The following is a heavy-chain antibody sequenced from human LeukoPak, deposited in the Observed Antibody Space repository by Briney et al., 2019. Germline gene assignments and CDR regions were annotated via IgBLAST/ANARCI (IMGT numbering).Heavy chain of an antibody. D-gene: IGHD2-2*01. CDR2: ISGSGGST. J-gene: IGHJ3*02. CDR3: AKGGLIEVEDAFDI. CDR1: RFTFSSYS. Sequence: GGSLRLSCAASRFTFSSYSMNWVRQAPGKGLEWVSAISGSGGSTYYADSVKGRFTISRDNSKNTLYLQMNSLRAEDTAVYYCAKGGLIEVEDAFDIWGQGTMVTVSS. V-gene: IGHV3-23*01.